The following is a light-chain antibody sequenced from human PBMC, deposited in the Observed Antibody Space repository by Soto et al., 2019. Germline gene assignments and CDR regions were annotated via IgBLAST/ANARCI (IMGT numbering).Light chain of an antibody. J-gene: IGLJ1*01. CDR3: RSHSAKSPYV. Sequence: QSVLTQPASVSGYPGQSITISCTGTRNDVGVYNYFSWYQQQPSKAPTLIIDEVSHRPSGISNRFSGSKFGNTASLTIAGLPVEAEADYYCRSHSAKSPYVFVTGTKLTVL. V-gene: IGLV2-14*01. CDR2: EVS. CDR1: RNDVGVYNY.